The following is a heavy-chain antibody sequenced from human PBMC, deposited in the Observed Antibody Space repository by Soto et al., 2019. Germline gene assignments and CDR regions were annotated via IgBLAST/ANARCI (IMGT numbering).Heavy chain of an antibody. CDR2: IKTNGSNA. CDR3: ARGDCDTASCYFGGTQ. CDR1: GFTFSNYW. J-gene: IGHJ4*01. Sequence: EVQLAESGGGLVQPGGSLRLSCAASGFTFSNYWMHWVRQAPGKGLVWVSRIKTNGSNATYADSVKGRFTISRDNAKNTLYLQMNSPRAEDTALYYCARGDCDTASCYFGGTQWVQGTLVTVSS. D-gene: IGHD2-2*01. V-gene: IGHV3-74*01.